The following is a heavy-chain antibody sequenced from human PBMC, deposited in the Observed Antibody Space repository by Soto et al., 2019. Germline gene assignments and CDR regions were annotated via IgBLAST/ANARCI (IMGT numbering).Heavy chain of an antibody. CDR3: VKDRACSSASFCPNWFDP. CDR1: GFTFSSYA. V-gene: IGHV3-64D*08. J-gene: IGHJ5*02. CDR2: ISSNGGST. Sequence: PGGSLRLSCSASGFTFSSYAMHWVRQAPGKGLEYVSAISSNGGSTYYADSVKGRFTISRDNSKNTLYLQMSSLRAEDTAVYYCVKDRACSSASFCPNWFDPWGQGTLVTVSS. D-gene: IGHD2-2*01.